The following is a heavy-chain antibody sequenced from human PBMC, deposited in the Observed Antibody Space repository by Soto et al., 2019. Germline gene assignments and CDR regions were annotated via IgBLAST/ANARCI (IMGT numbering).Heavy chain of an antibody. CDR3: ARYCSGGSCYWGGLGLVDY. J-gene: IGHJ4*02. D-gene: IGHD2-15*01. Sequence: QVQLVQSGAEVKKPGASVKVSCKASGYTFTSYGISWVRQAPGQGLEWMGWISAYNGNTNYAQKLQGRVTMTTDTSRSPAYMERRSLRSDDTAVYYCARYCSGGSCYWGGLGLVDYWGQGTLVTVSS. CDR1: GYTFTSYG. CDR2: ISAYNGNT. V-gene: IGHV1-18*01.